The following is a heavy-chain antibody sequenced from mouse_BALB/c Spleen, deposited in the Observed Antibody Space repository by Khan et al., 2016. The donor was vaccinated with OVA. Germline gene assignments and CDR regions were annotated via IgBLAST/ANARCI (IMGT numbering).Heavy chain of an antibody. D-gene: IGHD2-14*01. CDR2: INPSNGYT. CDR1: GYTFTSYT. Sequence: QVQLKESGAELARPGASVKMSCKASGYTFTSYTIHWIKKRPGQGLEWIGYINPSNGYTNYNQKFKDKATLTTDKYSTPAYMKLSSLTSDDSALYNGVRDGAYHRNDGWFAYWGQGTLVTVSA. CDR3: VRDGAYHRNDGWFAY. V-gene: IGHV1-4*01. J-gene: IGHJ3*01.